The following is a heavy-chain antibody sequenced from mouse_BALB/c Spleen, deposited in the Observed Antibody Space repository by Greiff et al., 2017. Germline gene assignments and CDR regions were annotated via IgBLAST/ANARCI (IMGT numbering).Heavy chain of an antibody. J-gene: IGHJ1*01. CDR2: ISSGSSTI. CDR1: GFTFSSFG. V-gene: IGHV5-17*02. Sequence: DVKLVESGGGLVQPGGSRKLSCAASGFTFSSFGMHWVRQAPEKGLEWVAYISSGSSTIYYADTVKGRFTISRDNPKNTLFLQMTSLRSEDTAMYYCARSGGGYGYWYFDVWGAGTTVTVSS. D-gene: IGHD3-1*01. CDR3: ARSGGGYGYWYFDV.